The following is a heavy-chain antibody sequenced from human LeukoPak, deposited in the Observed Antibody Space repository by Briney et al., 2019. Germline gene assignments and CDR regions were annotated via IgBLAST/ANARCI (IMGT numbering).Heavy chain of an antibody. J-gene: IGHJ4*02. V-gene: IGHV1-18*01. D-gene: IGHD2/OR15-2a*01. CDR3: ARDHALWSNCFDY. CDR1: GYSFTDYG. CDR2: INGRNGNT. Sequence: ASVKVSCKASGYSFTDYGITWVRQAPGQGLEWMGWINGRNGNTNYSQRLQGRVTMTTDTSTSTAYMELRSLTSDDTAVYYCARDHALWSNCFDYWGQGTLVTVSS.